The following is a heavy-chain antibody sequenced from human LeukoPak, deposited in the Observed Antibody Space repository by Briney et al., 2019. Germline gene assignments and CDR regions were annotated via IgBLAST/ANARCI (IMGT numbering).Heavy chain of an antibody. D-gene: IGHD3-10*01. CDR3: ARDSDGVLDY. CDR1: EFTFSSYW. V-gene: IGHV3-7*04. J-gene: IGHJ4*02. CDR2: IKQDGSEK. Sequence: PGGSLRLSCAGSEFTFSSYWMSWVRQAPGKGLEWVANIKQDGSEKYYVDSVKGRFTISRDNAENSLYLQMNSLRAEDTAVYYCARDSDGVLDYWGQGTLVTVSS.